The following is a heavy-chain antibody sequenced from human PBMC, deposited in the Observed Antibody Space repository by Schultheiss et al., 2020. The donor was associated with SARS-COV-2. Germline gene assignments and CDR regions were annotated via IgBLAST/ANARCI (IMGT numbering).Heavy chain of an antibody. CDR1: GGSVSSGSYY. J-gene: IGHJ6*02. V-gene: IGHV4-61*01. Sequence: SETLSLTCTVSGGSVSSGSYYWSWIRQPPGKGLEWIGEINHSGSTYYNPSLKSRVTISVDTSKNQFSLKLSSVTAADTAVYYCARARVVWSGYYGYYYYGMDVWGQGTTVTVSS. CDR3: ARARVVWSGYYGYYYYGMDV. CDR2: INHSGST. D-gene: IGHD3-3*01.